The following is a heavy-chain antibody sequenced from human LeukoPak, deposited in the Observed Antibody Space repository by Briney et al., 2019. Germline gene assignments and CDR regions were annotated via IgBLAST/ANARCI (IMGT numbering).Heavy chain of an antibody. CDR3: ANPATTVTPEDY. D-gene: IGHD4-17*01. CDR1: DGSISGSY. CDR2: IFYGST. V-gene: IGHV4-59*01. J-gene: IGHJ4*02. Sequence: SETLSLTCTVSDGSISGSYWSWIRQPPGKGLEWIGYIFYGSTNYNPSLKSRVTISVDTSKSQFSLKLSSVTAADTAVYYCANPATTVTPEDYWGQGTLVTVSS.